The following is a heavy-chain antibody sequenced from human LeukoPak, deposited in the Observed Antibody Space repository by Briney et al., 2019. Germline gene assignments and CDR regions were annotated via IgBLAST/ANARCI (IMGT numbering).Heavy chain of an antibody. CDR1: GFTFSSYG. D-gene: IGHD3-22*01. CDR2: IRYDGSDK. CDR3: ASQGSYYYDSSGDDY. J-gene: IGHJ4*02. V-gene: IGHV3-30*02. Sequence: QTGGSLRLSCAASGFTFSSYGMHWVRQAPGKGLEWVSFIRYDGSDKYYADSVKGRFTISRDNAKNSLYLQMNSLRAEDTAVYYCASQGSYYYDSSGDDYWGQGTLVTVSS.